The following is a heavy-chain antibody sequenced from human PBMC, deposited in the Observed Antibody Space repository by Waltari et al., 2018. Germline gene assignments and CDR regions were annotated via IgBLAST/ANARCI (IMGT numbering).Heavy chain of an antibody. CDR2: TYYRTKWYN. V-gene: IGHV6-1*01. CDR3: ARDNWNDLYI. D-gene: IGHD1-20*01. CDR1: WDSVPSDSAA. Sequence: QLQQSGPGLVTPSLTLSLTCAISWDSVPSDSAAWHWLRQSPERGLEWLGRTYYRTKWYNDYAVSVRGRITISPDTSKNHFSLQLNSVTPEDTAVYYCARDNWNDLYIWGQGTMVTVSS. J-gene: IGHJ3*02.